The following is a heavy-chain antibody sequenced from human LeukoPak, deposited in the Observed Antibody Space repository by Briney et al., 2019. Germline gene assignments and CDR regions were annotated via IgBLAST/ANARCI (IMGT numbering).Heavy chain of an antibody. CDR3: ARTYNPDY. D-gene: IGHD1-14*01. Sequence: GGSLRLSCTASGFTFSSTGMHWVRQAPGKGLEGVSYIRYDGNNKYYGDSVKGLLTVSRDNSKNTLSLQMNSLRVEDTAVYYCARTYNPDYWGQGTLVTVSS. V-gene: IGHV3-30*02. CDR2: IRYDGNNK. J-gene: IGHJ4*02. CDR1: GFTFSSTG.